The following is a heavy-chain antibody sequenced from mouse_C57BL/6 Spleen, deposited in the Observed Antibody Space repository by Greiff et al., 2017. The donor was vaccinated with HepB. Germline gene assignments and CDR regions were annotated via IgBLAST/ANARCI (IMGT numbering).Heavy chain of an antibody. CDR3: AILYYKYAMDY. CDR1: GFSLTSYA. Sequence: VKVVESGPGLVAPSQSLSITCTVSGFSLTSYAISWVRQPPGKGLEWLGVIWTGGGTNYNSALKSRLSISKDNSKSQVFLKKNSLQTDDTARYYCAILYYKYAMDYWGQGTSVTVSS. V-gene: IGHV2-9-1*01. D-gene: IGHD2-1*01. CDR2: IWTGGGT. J-gene: IGHJ4*01.